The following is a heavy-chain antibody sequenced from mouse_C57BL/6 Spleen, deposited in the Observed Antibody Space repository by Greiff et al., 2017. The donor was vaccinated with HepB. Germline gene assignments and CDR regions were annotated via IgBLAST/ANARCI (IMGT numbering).Heavy chain of an antibody. J-gene: IGHJ1*03. D-gene: IGHD1-1*01. CDR3: ARRNYGSSYDWYFDV. Sequence: EVQLVESEGGLVQPGSSMKLSCTASGFTFSDYYMAWVRQVPEKGLEWVANINYDGSSTYYLDSLKSRFIISRDNSKNILYLQMSSLKSEDTASYYCARRNYGSSYDWYFDVWGTGTTVTVSS. V-gene: IGHV5-16*02. CDR1: GFTFSDYY. CDR2: INYDGSST.